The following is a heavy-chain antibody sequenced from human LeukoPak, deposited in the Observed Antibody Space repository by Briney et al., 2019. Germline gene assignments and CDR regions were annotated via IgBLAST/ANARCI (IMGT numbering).Heavy chain of an antibody. CDR2: IKQDGSEK. CDR3: ARVEYYDFWSGQYYYYYYGMDV. J-gene: IGHJ6*02. V-gene: IGHV3-7*01. D-gene: IGHD3-3*01. Sequence: PGGSLRLSCAASGFTFSSYWMSWVRQAPGKGLEWVANIKQDGSEKYYVDSVKGRFTTSRDNAKNSLYLQMNSLRAEDTAVYYCARVEYYDFWSGQYYYYYYGMDVWGQGTTVTVSS. CDR1: GFTFSSYW.